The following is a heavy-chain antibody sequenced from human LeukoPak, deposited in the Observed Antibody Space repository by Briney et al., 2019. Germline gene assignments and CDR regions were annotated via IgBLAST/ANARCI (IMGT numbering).Heavy chain of an antibody. J-gene: IGHJ4*02. CDR1: GHTFTSYY. CDR2: IIPIFGTA. Sequence: SVKVSCKASGHTFTSYYMHWLRQAPGQGLEWMGGIIPIFGTANYAQKFQGRVTITADESTSTAYMELSSLRSEDTAVYYCARDRYYYDSSGYYHSYFDYWGQGTLVTVSS. V-gene: IGHV1-69*13. D-gene: IGHD3-22*01. CDR3: ARDRYYYDSSGYYHSYFDY.